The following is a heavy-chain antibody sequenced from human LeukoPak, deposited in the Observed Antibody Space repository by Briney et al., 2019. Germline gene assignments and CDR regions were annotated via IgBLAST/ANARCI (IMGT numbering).Heavy chain of an antibody. CDR1: GYTFTSYY. J-gene: IGHJ3*02. D-gene: IGHD2-15*01. Sequence: ASVKVSCKASGYTFTSYYMHWVRQAPGQGLEWMGIINPSGGSTSYAQKFQGRVTMTRDTSTSTVYMELSSLRAEDTAVYYCAKDNTPFGSSVVKKLGGAFDIWGQGTRVTVSS. CDR2: INPSGGST. CDR3: AKDNTPFGSSVVKKLGGAFDI. V-gene: IGHV1-46*01.